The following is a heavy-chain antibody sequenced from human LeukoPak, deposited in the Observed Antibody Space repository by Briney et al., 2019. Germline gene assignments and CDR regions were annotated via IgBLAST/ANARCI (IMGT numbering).Heavy chain of an antibody. CDR1: GFTFTDYY. J-gene: IGHJ4*02. V-gene: IGHV4-34*01. CDR2: INHSGST. CDR3: ARGHWVPTARQRNDY. Sequence: KPGGSLRLSCAASGFTFTDYYMSWIRQPPGKGLEWIGEINHSGSTNYNPSLKSRVTISVDTSKNQFSLKLSSVTAADTAVYYCARGHWVPTARQRNDYWGQGTLVTVSS. D-gene: IGHD4-17*01.